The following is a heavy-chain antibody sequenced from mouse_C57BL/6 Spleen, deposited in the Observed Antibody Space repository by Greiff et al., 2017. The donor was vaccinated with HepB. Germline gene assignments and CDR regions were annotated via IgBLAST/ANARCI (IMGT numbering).Heavy chain of an antibody. CDR1: GFTFSSYA. CDR2: ISDGGSYT. V-gene: IGHV5-4*03. D-gene: IGHD3-1*01. CDR3: ARGLFYAMDY. Sequence: EVNVVESGGGLVKPGGSLKLSCAASGFTFSSYAMSWVRQTPEKRLEWVATISDGGSYTYYPDNVKGRFTISRDNAKNNLYLQMSHLKSEDTAMYYCARGLFYAMDYWGQGTSVTVSS. J-gene: IGHJ4*01.